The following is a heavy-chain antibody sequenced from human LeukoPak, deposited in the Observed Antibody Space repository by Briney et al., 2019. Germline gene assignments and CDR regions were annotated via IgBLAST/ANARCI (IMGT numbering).Heavy chain of an antibody. CDR1: GFTFSTRW. V-gene: IGHV3-21*01. J-gene: IGHJ4*02. D-gene: IGHD4-17*01. Sequence: GGSLRLSCAASGFTFSTRWMSWIRQAPGKGLEWVSSISSSTSYIYYADSVKGRFTISKDNAKNSLYLQMNSLRAEDTAVYYCARAGGSTVSHSDYWGQGTLVTVSS. CDR2: ISSSTSYI. CDR3: ARAGGSTVSHSDY.